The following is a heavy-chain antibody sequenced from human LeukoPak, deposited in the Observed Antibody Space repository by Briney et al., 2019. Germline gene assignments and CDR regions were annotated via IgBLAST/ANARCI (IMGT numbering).Heavy chain of an antibody. CDR1: GGSISSGGYY. CDR3: ATGRVGYCSSTSPCGLVSY. Sequence: SETLSLTCTVSGGSISSGGYYWSWIRQPPGKGLEWIGYIYHSGSTYYNPSLKSRVTVSVDRSKNQFSLKLSSVTAADTAVYYCATGRVGYCSSTSPCGLVSYWGQGTLVTVSS. V-gene: IGHV4-30-2*01. J-gene: IGHJ4*02. CDR2: IYHSGST. D-gene: IGHD2-2*01.